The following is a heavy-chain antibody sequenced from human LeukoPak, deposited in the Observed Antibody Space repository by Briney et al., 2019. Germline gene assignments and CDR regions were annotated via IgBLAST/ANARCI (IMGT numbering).Heavy chain of an antibody. D-gene: IGHD3-10*01. J-gene: IGHJ4*02. Sequence: GGSLRLSCSASGFTFSSYAMHWVRQAPGKGLEYVSAISSNGGSTYYANSVKGRFTISRDNSKNTLFLQMGSLRDEDMGVYYCARGRTQAYGSGTYSDYWGQGTLVTVSS. CDR2: ISSNGGST. CDR1: GFTFSSYA. V-gene: IGHV3-64*01. CDR3: ARGRTQAYGSGTYSDY.